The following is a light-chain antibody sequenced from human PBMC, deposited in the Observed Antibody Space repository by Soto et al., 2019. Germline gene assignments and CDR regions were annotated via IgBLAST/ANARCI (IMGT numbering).Light chain of an antibody. CDR3: QQYRSAATFT. CDR1: QSLFFSFANKTF. V-gene: IGKV4-1*01. J-gene: IGKJ2*01. Sequence: IVMTQSPDSLAVSLGERATITCKSSQSLFFSFANKTFLAWYQQKPGQPPKLLIYWASTRECGVPDRFTGSGSVTDFTLTITSLQAEDVAVYYCQQYRSAATFTFGQGTKLEIK. CDR2: WAS.